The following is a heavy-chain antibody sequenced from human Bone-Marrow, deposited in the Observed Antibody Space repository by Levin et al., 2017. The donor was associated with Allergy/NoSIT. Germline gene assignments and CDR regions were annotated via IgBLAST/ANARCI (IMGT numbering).Heavy chain of an antibody. CDR2: IIPVFPIV. V-gene: IGHV1-69*15. D-gene: IGHD5-12*01. CDR1: GGTFNNFA. J-gene: IGHJ4*03. Sequence: KISCKASGGTFNNFAFSWVRQAPGQGLQWMGRIIPVFPIVDYAQKFQDRVTITADESTSTVYMELRSLRSEDTALYYCARDPLDGGYVGGYFDYWGQGTLVTVSS. CDR3: ARDPLDGGYVGGYFDY.